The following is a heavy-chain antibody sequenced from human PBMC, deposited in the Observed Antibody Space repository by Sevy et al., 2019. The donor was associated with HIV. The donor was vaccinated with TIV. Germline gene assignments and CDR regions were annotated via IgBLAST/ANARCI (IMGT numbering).Heavy chain of an antibody. Sequence: VGSLRLSCAASGFTFSSYSMNWVRQAPGKGLEWVSYISRSSSTIYYADSVKGRFTISRDNAKNSLYLQMNSLRDEDTAVYYCARERKMYDSSGYYFHFDYWGQGTLVTVSS. CDR3: ARERKMYDSSGYYFHFDY. V-gene: IGHV3-48*02. CDR1: GFTFSSYS. CDR2: ISRSSSTI. J-gene: IGHJ4*02. D-gene: IGHD3-22*01.